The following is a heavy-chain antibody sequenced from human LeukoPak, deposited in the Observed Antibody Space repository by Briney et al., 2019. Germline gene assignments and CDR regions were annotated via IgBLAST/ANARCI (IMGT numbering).Heavy chain of an antibody. CDR2: ISSSSYI. CDR3: ASKYSSSDMDV. V-gene: IGHV3-21*01. J-gene: IGHJ6*03. Sequence: GGSLRLSCAASGFTFSSYEMNWVRQAPGKGLEWVSSISSSSYIYYADSVKGRFTISRDNAKNSLYLQMNSLRAEDTAVYYCASKYSSSDMDVWGKGTTVTVSS. D-gene: IGHD6-6*01. CDR1: GFTFSSYE.